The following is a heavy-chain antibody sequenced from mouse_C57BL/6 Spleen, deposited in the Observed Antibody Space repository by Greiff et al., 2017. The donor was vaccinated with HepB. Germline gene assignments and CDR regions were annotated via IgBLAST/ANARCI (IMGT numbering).Heavy chain of an antibody. D-gene: IGHD2-4*01. V-gene: IGHV1-64*01. CDR2: IHPNSGST. CDR3: APSFYYDYDGGFAY. CDR1: GYTFTSYW. Sequence: QVQLQQPGAELVKPGASVKLSCKASGYTFTSYWMHWVKQRPGQGLEWIGMIHPNSGSTNYNEKFKSKATLTVDKSSSTAYMQLSSLTSEDSAVYYWAPSFYYDYDGGFAYWGQGTLVTVSA. J-gene: IGHJ3*01.